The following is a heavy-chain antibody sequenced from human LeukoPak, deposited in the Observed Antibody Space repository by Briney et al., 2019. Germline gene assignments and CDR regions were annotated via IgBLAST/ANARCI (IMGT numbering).Heavy chain of an antibody. V-gene: IGHV3-53*01. CDR3: AKDIVLMVYGGIDY. Sequence: GGSLRLSCAASGFTVSSNYMSWVRQAPGKGLEWVSVIYSGGSTYYADSVKGRFTISRDNSKNTLYLQMNSLRAEDTAEYYCAKDIVLMVYGGIDYWGQGTLVTVSS. CDR2: IYSGGST. CDR1: GFTVSSNY. D-gene: IGHD2-8*01. J-gene: IGHJ4*02.